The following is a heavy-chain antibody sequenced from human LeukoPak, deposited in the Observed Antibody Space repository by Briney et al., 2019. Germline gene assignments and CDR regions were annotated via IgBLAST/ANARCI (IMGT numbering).Heavy chain of an antibody. Sequence: GGSLRLSCAASGFTFSTYTMNWVRQTPGKGLEWVSSISSSDSYIYYADSVKGRFTISRDNAKNSLHLQMSSLRAEDTAVYYCARDSANVVGAKSIFDYWGQGALVTVSS. CDR2: ISSSDSYI. D-gene: IGHD1-26*01. CDR3: ARDSANVVGAKSIFDY. V-gene: IGHV3-21*01. CDR1: GFTFSTYT. J-gene: IGHJ4*02.